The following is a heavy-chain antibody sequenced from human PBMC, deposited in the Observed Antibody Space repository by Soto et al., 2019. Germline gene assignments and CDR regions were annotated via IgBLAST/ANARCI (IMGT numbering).Heavy chain of an antibody. CDR1: GYTFTSYA. V-gene: IGHV1-3*01. J-gene: IGHJ5*02. Sequence: VSVKVSCKASGYTFTSYAMHWVRQAPGQRLEWMGWINAGNGNTKYSQKFQGRVTITRDTSASTAYMELSSLRSEDTAVYYCARDSIAAAGPNWFDPWGQGTLVTVSS. CDR2: INAGNGNT. CDR3: ARDSIAAAGPNWFDP. D-gene: IGHD6-13*01.